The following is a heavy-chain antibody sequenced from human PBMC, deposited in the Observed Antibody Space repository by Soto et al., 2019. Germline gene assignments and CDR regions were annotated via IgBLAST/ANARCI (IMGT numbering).Heavy chain of an antibody. CDR3: ARQIYSYDFAGPDP. D-gene: IGHD5-18*01. CDR2: IYYSGST. Sequence: SETLSLTFTVSGGSIYSSTYYWGWIRQPPGKGLEWIGNIYYSGSTSYNPSLKSRVTISLDTSKNQYSLRLTSVTAADTAVYYCARQIYSYDFAGPDPWGDATIATV. CDR1: GGSIYSSTYY. J-gene: IGHJ5*02. V-gene: IGHV4-39*01.